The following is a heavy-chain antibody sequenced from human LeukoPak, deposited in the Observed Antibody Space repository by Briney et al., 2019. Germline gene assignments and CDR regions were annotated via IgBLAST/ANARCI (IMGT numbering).Heavy chain of an antibody. Sequence: PSETLSLTCAVYGGSFSGYYWSWIRQPPGKGLEWIGEINHSGSTNYNPSLKSRVTISVDTSKNQFSLKLSSVTAADTAVYYCARGPGIQLWFPRRLDYWGQGTLVTVSS. V-gene: IGHV4-34*01. D-gene: IGHD5-18*01. CDR3: ARGPGIQLWFPRRLDY. CDR1: GGSFSGYY. J-gene: IGHJ4*02. CDR2: INHSGST.